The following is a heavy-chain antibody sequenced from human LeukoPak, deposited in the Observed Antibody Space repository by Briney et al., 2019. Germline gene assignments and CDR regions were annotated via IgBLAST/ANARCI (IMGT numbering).Heavy chain of an antibody. J-gene: IGHJ4*02. CDR1: GYSFTSYL. CDR3: ARLPGSGYSYYFDY. V-gene: IGHV5-51*01. D-gene: IGHD3-22*01. CDR2: IYPGDCDT. Sequence: GQSLKISGKVFGYSFTSYLIGWVRQMLGKGLEWMGIIYPGDCDTRYSPSFQGQVTISADKSISTAYLQWSSLKASDTAMYYCARLPGSGYSYYFDYWGQGTLVTVSS.